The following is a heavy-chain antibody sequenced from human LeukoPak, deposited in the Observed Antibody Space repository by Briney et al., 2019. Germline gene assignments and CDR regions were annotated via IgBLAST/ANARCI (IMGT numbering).Heavy chain of an antibody. CDR3: ARGREYGDFFDS. J-gene: IGHJ4*02. V-gene: IGHV4-4*07. CDR1: GVSISSYY. CDR2: IYTSGSA. Sequence: SETLSLTCTVSGVSISSYYWSWIRQPAGKGLEWIGRIYTSGSANYNPSLKSRVTMSVDTSKNQFSLKLSSVTAADTAVYYCARGREYGDFFDSWGQGTLVTVSS. D-gene: IGHD4-17*01.